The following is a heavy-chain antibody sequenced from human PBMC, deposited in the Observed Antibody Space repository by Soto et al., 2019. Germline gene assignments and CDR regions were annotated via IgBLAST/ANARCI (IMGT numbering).Heavy chain of an antibody. D-gene: IGHD3-9*01. CDR1: GFSFSSHA. CDR2: ISGSDDST. J-gene: IGHJ4*02. Sequence: EVQLLESGGGLVQPGGSLSLSCTASGFSFSSHAMSWVRQAPGKGLEWVSAISGSDDSTFYADSVKGRFTISRDNSKITLYPQMNSLRAEDTVIYYCTKGGRRYDVLTGYHPIDDWGQGPLVTVSS. V-gene: IGHV3-23*01. CDR3: TKGGRRYDVLTGYHPIDD.